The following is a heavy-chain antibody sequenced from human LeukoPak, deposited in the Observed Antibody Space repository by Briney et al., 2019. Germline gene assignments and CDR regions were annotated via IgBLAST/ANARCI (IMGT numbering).Heavy chain of an antibody. J-gene: IGHJ4*02. V-gene: IGHV1-2*02. Sequence: GASVKVSCKASGYTFTGYYMHWVRQAPGQGLEWIGWISPNSGGTNYAQKFQGRVTMTRDTSISTAYMELSSLRSDDTAVYYCARDRAVATIGGVDYWGQGTLVTVSS. CDR3: ARDRAVATIGGVDY. D-gene: IGHD5-12*01. CDR2: ISPNSGGT. CDR1: GYTFTGYY.